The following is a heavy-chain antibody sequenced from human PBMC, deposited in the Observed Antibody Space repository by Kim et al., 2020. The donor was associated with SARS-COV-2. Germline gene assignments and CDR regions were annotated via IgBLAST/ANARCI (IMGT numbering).Heavy chain of an antibody. D-gene: IGHD3-16*01. CDR3: ARQRGIYDYVRYYGMDV. J-gene: IGHJ6*02. CDR2: IYYSGST. V-gene: IGHV4-39*01. CDR1: GGSISSSSYY. Sequence: SETLSLTCTVSGGSISSSSYYWGWIRQPPGKGLEWIGSIYYSGSTYYNPSLKSRVTISVDTSKNQFSLKLSSVTAADTAVYYCARQRGIYDYVRYYGMDVWGQGTTVTVSS.